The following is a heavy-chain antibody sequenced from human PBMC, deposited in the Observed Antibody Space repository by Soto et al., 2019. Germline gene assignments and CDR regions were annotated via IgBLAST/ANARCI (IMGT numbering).Heavy chain of an antibody. CDR2: ISDSAATT. D-gene: IGHD6-13*01. CDR3: AKEEISRWSFDY. V-gene: IGHV3-23*01. CDR1: GFSFSSYA. J-gene: IGHJ4*02. Sequence: PGGSLRLSCAASGFSFSSYAMSWVRQAPGKGLEWVSSISDSAATTYYADSVKGRFTISRDNSKNTLFLQMNSLRAEDTAVYYCAKEEISRWSFDYWGQGTLVTVSS.